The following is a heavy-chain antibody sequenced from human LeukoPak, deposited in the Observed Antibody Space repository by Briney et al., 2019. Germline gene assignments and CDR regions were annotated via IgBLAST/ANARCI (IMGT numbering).Heavy chain of an antibody. Sequence: SETLSLTCTVSGGSISNYYWSWIRQPPGKGLEWIGYIYYSGSTNYNPSLKSRVTMSVDTSKNQFSLKLTSVTAADTAVYYCARVYSSGWSDYWGQGTLVAVSS. CDR1: GGSISNYY. J-gene: IGHJ4*02. V-gene: IGHV4-59*01. D-gene: IGHD6-19*01. CDR2: IYYSGST. CDR3: ARVYSSGWSDY.